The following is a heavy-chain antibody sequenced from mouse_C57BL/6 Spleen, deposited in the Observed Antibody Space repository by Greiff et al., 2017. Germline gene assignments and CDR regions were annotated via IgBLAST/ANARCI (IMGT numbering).Heavy chain of an antibody. CDR3: ARRAYYSNYEAFAY. Sequence: VKLQESGAELVKPGASVKISCKASGYAFSSYWMNWVKQRPGKGLEWIGQIYPGDGDTNYNGKFKGKATLTADKSSSTAYMQLSSLTSEDSAVYFCARRAYYSNYEAFAYWGQGTLVTVSA. D-gene: IGHD2-5*01. V-gene: IGHV1-80*01. CDR2: IYPGDGDT. J-gene: IGHJ3*01. CDR1: GYAFSSYW.